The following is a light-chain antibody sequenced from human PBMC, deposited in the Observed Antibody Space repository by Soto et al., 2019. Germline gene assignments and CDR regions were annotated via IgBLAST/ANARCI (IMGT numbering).Light chain of an antibody. Sequence: ETVMTQSPATLSASPGESATLSCRASQSVNSDLAWSQQIPGQAPRLLIYSASTGATGGPARFSGSGSGTEFTLTISSLQSEDFAIYYCPQYNNWPLTFGGGTKVEI. CDR1: QSVNSD. J-gene: IGKJ4*01. V-gene: IGKV3-15*01. CDR3: PQYNNWPLT. CDR2: SAS.